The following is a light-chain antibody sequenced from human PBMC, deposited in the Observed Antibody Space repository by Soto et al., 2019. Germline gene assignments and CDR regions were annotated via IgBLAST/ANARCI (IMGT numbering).Light chain of an antibody. CDR3: EQRA. J-gene: IGKJ5*01. Sequence: DIQMTPSPSTLSASVVDRVTITCRASQTISSWLAWYHQTPGQAPKLLIYNASSLEGGVPSRVSGSGSGTEFTLPLGSLQPDDFQTNYSEQRAIGRGTGLE. CDR1: QTISSW. V-gene: IGKV1-5*01. CDR2: NAS.